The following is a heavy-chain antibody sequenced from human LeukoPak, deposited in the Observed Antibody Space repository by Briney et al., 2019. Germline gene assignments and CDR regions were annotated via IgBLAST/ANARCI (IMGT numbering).Heavy chain of an antibody. D-gene: IGHD4-17*01. CDR1: GFTLSNYD. V-gene: IGHV3-13*04. CDR3: ARERRHYGDYSSFDC. CDR2: IDTTGDT. J-gene: IGHJ4*02. Sequence: GGSLRLSCAASGFTLSNYDMHWVRQAAGKSLEWVSGIDTTGDTDYPGSVKGRFTISRENAKNVVYLQMNSLRDGDTALYYCARERRHYGDYSSFDCCGQGALVTVSS.